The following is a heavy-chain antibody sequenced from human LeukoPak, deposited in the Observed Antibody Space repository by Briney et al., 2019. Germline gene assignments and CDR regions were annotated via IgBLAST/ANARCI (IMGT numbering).Heavy chain of an antibody. Sequence: ASVKVSFKASGYTFTSYAMHWVRQAPGQRLEWMGWINAGNGNTKYSQKFQGRVTITRDTSASTAYMELSSLRSEDTAVYYCASSLAGYYGSGRTLDYWGQGTLVTVSS. V-gene: IGHV1-3*01. CDR3: ASSLAGYYGSGRTLDY. J-gene: IGHJ4*02. D-gene: IGHD3-10*01. CDR2: INAGNGNT. CDR1: GYTFTSYA.